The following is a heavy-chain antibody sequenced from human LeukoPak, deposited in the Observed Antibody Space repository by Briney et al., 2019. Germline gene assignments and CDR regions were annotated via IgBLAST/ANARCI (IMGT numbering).Heavy chain of an antibody. Sequence: PGESLRLSRAASGFSFTTYAMSWVRQAPGKGLEWVSVISGDGLRTYYADSVKGRFTISRDNSKNTLFLQMNSLRVEDTAIYYCTLHYDYVWETYSYDYWGQGTLVTVSS. CDR3: TLHYDYVWETYSYDY. CDR1: GFSFTTYA. J-gene: IGHJ4*02. D-gene: IGHD3-16*01. V-gene: IGHV3-23*01. CDR2: ISGDGLRT.